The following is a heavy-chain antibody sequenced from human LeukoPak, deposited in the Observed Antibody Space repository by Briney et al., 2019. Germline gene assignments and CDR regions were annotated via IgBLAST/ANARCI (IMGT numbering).Heavy chain of an antibody. CDR1: GESFSGYY. CDR3: ASRKLGNDY. Sequence: PSETLSLTCAVYGESFSGYYWSWIRQSPGKGLEWIGYIYYTGTSYNPSLKSRVTISADTSKNQFSLKLISVTAADTAVYYCASRKLGNDYWGQGTLVTVSS. J-gene: IGHJ4*02. D-gene: IGHD7-27*01. CDR2: IYYTGT. V-gene: IGHV4-59*01.